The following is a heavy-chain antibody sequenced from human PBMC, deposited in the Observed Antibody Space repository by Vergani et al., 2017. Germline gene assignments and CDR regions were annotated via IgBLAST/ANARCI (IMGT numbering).Heavy chain of an antibody. V-gene: IGHV4-30-2*01. CDR3: ARLPRMVRGEHRPFDY. Sequence: QLQLQESGSGLVKPSQTLSLTCAVSGGSISSGGYSWSWIRQPPGKGLEWIGYIYHSGSTYYNPSLKSRVTISVDTSKNQFSLKLSSVTAADTAVYYCARLPRMVRGEHRPFDYWGQGTLVTVSS. D-gene: IGHD3-10*01. J-gene: IGHJ4*02. CDR2: IYHSGST. CDR1: GGSISSGGYS.